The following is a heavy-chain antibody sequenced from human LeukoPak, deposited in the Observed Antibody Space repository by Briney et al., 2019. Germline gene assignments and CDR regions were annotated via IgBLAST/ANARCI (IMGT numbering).Heavy chain of an antibody. J-gene: IGHJ4*02. CDR2: IYYSGST. D-gene: IGHD4-17*01. Sequence: SETLSLTCTVSGGSISSYYWSWIRQPPGKGLEWIGYIYYSGSTNYNPSLKSRVTISVDTSKNQFSLKLSSVTAADTAVYYCAGTVTTTNTDDYWGQGTLVTVSS. CDR1: GGSISSYY. V-gene: IGHV4-59*01. CDR3: AGTVTTTNTDDY.